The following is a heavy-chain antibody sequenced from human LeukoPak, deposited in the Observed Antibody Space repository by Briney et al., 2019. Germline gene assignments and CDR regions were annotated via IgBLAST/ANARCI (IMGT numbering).Heavy chain of an antibody. D-gene: IGHD3-10*01. V-gene: IGHV3-23*01. CDR1: GFAFSTYA. CDR2: LSGGGINT. Sequence: GGSLTLSCTVSGFAFSTYAMAWVRQAPGKGLEWVSALSGGGINTYYAESVQGRFSIPRDNSKNTLYLLMNSLRADHSAIYFCAREKAGSYPSYWGSGGQGTRVTVPS. CDR3: AREKAGSYPSYWGS. J-gene: IGHJ4*02.